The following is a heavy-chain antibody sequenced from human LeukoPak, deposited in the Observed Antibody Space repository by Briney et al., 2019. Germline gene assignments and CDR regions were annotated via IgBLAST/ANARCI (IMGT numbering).Heavy chain of an antibody. V-gene: IGHV3-30-3*01. CDR3: ARGPTYYDILTGYTI. D-gene: IGHD3-9*01. Sequence: GRSLRLSCAASGFTFSNYTIHWVRQAPGKGLEWVAVISYDGSNKYYADSVKGRFTISRDNSKNTLYLQMNSLRTEDTAVYYCARGPTYYDILTGYTIWGQGTLVTVSS. CDR1: GFTFSNYT. CDR2: ISYDGSNK. J-gene: IGHJ4*02.